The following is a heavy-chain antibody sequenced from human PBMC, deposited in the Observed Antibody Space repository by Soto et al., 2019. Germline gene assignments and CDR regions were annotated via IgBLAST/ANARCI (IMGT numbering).Heavy chain of an antibody. CDR2: ISRTTNYI. D-gene: IGHD6-6*01. J-gene: IGHJ4*02. CDR1: GFAFSSYA. V-gene: IGHV3-21*06. Sequence: PGGSLRLSCAASGFAFSSYAMSWVRQAPGKGLEWVSSISRTTNYIYYGDSMKGRFMISRDNAKNSLYLGLNSLKAEDTAMSDSARAGEELIQIFDYWCKGTLVTVP. CDR3: ARAGEELIQIFDY.